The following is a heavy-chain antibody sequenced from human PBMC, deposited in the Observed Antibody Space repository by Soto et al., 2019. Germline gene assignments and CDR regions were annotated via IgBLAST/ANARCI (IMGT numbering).Heavy chain of an antibody. CDR3: ARDIDPLNDFWSGYSDY. D-gene: IGHD3-3*01. J-gene: IGHJ4*02. Sequence: ASVKVSCKVSGYTLTELSMHWVRQAPGKGLEWMGGFDPEDGETIYAQKFQGRVTMTEDTSTDTAYMELSRLRSDDTAVYYCARDIDPLNDFWSGYSDYWGQGTLVTVSS. V-gene: IGHV1-24*01. CDR2: FDPEDGET. CDR1: GYTLTELS.